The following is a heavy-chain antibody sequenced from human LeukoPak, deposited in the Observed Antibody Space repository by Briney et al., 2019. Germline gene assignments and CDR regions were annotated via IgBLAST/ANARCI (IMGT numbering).Heavy chain of an antibody. Sequence: SGTLSLTCAVSGGSISSGGYYWSWIRQPPGKGLEWIGYIYHSGSTYYNPSLKSRVTISVDRSKNQFSLKLSSVTAADTAVYYCARDLDYDFWSGRRTSDFQHWGQGTLVTVSS. CDR3: ARDLDYDFWSGRRTSDFQH. CDR1: GGSISSGGYY. J-gene: IGHJ1*01. D-gene: IGHD3-3*01. CDR2: IYHSGST. V-gene: IGHV4-30-2*01.